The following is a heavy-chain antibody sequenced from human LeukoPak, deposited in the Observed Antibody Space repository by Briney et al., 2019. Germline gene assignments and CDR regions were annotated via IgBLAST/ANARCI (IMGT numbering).Heavy chain of an antibody. Sequence: GGSLRLPCAASGFTFSSYGMSWVRQAPGKGLEWVSAISGSGGSTYYADSVKGRFTISRDNSKNTLYLQMNSLRAEDTAVYYCAKPPGYSSGWYEYYFDYWGQGTLVTVSS. CDR1: GFTFSSYG. CDR2: ISGSGGST. J-gene: IGHJ4*02. V-gene: IGHV3-23*01. CDR3: AKPPGYSSGWYEYYFDY. D-gene: IGHD6-19*01.